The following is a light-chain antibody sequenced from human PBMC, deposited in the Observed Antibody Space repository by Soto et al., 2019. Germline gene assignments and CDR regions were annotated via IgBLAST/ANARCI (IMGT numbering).Light chain of an antibody. J-gene: IGLJ1*01. Sequence: SYELTQPPSGSGAPGQTARMTCGGNNIGSKRVQWYQHKAGQAPVMVVYEDSDRPSGIPERFSGSNSGNTATLTISRVEAGDEADYYCQVWDSTSDLAVFGTGTKLTVL. CDR2: EDS. V-gene: IGLV3-21*02. CDR3: QVWDSTSDLAV. CDR1: NIGSKR.